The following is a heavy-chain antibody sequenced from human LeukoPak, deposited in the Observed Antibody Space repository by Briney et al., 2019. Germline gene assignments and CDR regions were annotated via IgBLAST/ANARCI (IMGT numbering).Heavy chain of an antibody. CDR2: IYNSGIT. V-gene: IGHV4-31*03. D-gene: IGHD4-17*01. CDR1: GGSISSCVYY. Sequence: SETLSLTCTVSGGSISSCVYYWSWIRQDPGKGLEWFGYIYNSGITYYNPSLKSRVTISLDMSRNQFSLRPNSVTAGDTAVYYCARGGDDGDLRYFDYWGQGTLVTVS. J-gene: IGHJ4*02. CDR3: ARGGDDGDLRYFDY.